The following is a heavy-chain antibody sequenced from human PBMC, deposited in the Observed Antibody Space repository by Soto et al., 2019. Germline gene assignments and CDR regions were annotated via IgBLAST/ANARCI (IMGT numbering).Heavy chain of an antibody. Sequence: QVQLQQWGAGLLKPSETLSLTCAVYGGSFSGYYWSCIRQPPGKGLEWIGEINHSGSTNYNPSLKSRVTISVDTSKNQCSLKLSSVTAADTAVYYCARGIAVAGSCFDYWGQGTLVTVAS. V-gene: IGHV4-34*01. CDR3: ARGIAVAGSCFDY. CDR1: GGSFSGYY. J-gene: IGHJ4*02. D-gene: IGHD6-19*01. CDR2: INHSGST.